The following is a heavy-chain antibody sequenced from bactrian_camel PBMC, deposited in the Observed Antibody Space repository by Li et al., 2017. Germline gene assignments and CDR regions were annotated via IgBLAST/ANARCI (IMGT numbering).Heavy chain of an antibody. J-gene: IGHJ6*01. CDR1: GLTFSNHD. CDR3: AIGVQHNGF. Sequence: HVQLVESGGGLVRPGVSLRLSCVGSGLTFSNHDMTWVRQASGKGLEWVSRISSGGGNSYYADSEKGRFTISRDNAKNTLYLQLNSLKIEDTAMYYCAIGVQHNGFLGQGTQVTVS. CDR2: ISSGGGNS. D-gene: IGHD2*01. V-gene: IGHV3S1*01.